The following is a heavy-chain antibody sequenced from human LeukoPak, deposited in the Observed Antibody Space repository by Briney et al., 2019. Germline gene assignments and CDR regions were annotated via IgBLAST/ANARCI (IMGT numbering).Heavy chain of an antibody. J-gene: IGHJ4*02. Sequence: GGSLRLSCAASGFTFSSYAMSWVRQAPGKGLEWVSAISGSGGSTYYADSVKGRFTISRDNSKNTLYLQMNSLRDEDTAVYYCAKDMAAMVTSFDYWGQGTLVTVSS. D-gene: IGHD5-18*01. V-gene: IGHV3-23*01. CDR3: AKDMAAMVTSFDY. CDR1: GFTFSSYA. CDR2: ISGSGGST.